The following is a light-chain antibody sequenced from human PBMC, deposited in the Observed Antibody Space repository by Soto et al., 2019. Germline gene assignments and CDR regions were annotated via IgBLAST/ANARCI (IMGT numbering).Light chain of an antibody. CDR2: GAS. CDR3: QQYGSSRT. V-gene: IGKV3-20*01. J-gene: IGKJ1*01. CDR1: QSFSTNY. Sequence: EIVLTQSPGTLSLSPGERATLSCRASQSFSTNYLAWYQQKPGQAPRLLFYGASSRATGIPDRFSGSGSGTDFTLTISRLEPEDFAVYYCQQYGSSRTFGQGTKVEIK.